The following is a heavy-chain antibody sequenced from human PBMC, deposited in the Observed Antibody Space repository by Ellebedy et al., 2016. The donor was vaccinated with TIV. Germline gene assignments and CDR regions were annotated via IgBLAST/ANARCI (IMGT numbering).Heavy chain of an antibody. V-gene: IGHV1-69*13. CDR2: ILPIFGTP. J-gene: IGHJ4*02. CDR3: ALGLTGYSYYFDY. D-gene: IGHD3-9*01. CDR1: GGTFISYA. Sequence: AASVKVSCKASGGTFISYAVSWVRQAPGQGLEWVGGILPIFGTPNYAQKFQGRVTNAADESTSTAYMELSSLRSDDTAVYFCALGLTGYSYYFDYWGQGTEVTVSS.